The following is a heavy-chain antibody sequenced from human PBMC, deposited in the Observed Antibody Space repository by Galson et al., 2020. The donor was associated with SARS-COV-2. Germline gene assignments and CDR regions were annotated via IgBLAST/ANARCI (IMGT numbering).Heavy chain of an antibody. CDR2: ISWDGAFT. CDR3: ARSGYTYGHPDYYYYGMDV. Sequence: ESLKISCAASGFTFEDYAMHWVRQARGKGLEWVPHISWDGAFTYYADFAKGRFIISRDNSKNSLYLQMNSLRGEDTALYYCARSGYTYGHPDYYYYGMDVWGQGTTVTVSS. D-gene: IGHD5-18*01. CDR1: GFTFEDYA. V-gene: IGHV3-43D*03. J-gene: IGHJ6*01.